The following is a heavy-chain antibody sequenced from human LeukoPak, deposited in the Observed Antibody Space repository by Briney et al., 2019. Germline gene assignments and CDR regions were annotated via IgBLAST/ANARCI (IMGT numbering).Heavy chain of an antibody. D-gene: IGHD3-10*01. J-gene: IGHJ4*02. Sequence: SETLSLTCAVYGGSFSGYYWSWIRQPPGKGLEWIGEINHSGSTNYNPSLKSRVTISVDTSKSQFSLKLSSVTAADTAVYYCARGDDSGSLYTSSKYWGQGTLVTVSS. CDR2: INHSGST. CDR1: GGSFSGYY. CDR3: ARGDDSGSLYTSSKY. V-gene: IGHV4-34*01.